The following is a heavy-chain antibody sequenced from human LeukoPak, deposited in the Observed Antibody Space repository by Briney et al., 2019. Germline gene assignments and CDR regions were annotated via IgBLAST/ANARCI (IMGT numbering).Heavy chain of an antibody. CDR2: ISGYNGNT. J-gene: IGHJ4*02. D-gene: IGHD1-26*01. CDR3: ARSGRGTYYYFDL. V-gene: IGHV1-18*01. CDR1: SYTFTRYG. Sequence: ASVKVSCKASSYTFTRYGISWVRQAPAQGLEWMGWISGYNGNTNYAQKFQDRVSMTGDTSTSTAYMEVRSLRSDDTAVYYCARSGRGTYYYFDLWGQGTLVTVSS.